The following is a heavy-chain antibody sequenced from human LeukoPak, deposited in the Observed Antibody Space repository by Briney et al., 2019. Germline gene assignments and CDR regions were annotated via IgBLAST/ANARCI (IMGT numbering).Heavy chain of an antibody. D-gene: IGHD5-12*01. CDR1: GGTLSSYA. J-gene: IGHJ4*02. CDR2: IIPIFGTA. CDR3: ARATSGYDSWGYFDY. Sequence: SVKVSCKASGGTLSSYAIRWVRQAPGHGREWMGGIIPIFGTANYAQKFQGRVTITADESTSTAYMELSSLRSEDTAVYYCARATSGYDSWGYFDYWGQGTLVTVSS. V-gene: IGHV1-69*01.